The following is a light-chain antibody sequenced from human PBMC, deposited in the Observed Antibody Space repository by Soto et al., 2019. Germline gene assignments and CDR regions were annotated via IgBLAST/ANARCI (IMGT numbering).Light chain of an antibody. CDR1: QSVLYSSNNKNY. CDR2: WAS. Sequence: DVVMTQSPDSLAVSLGETATINCKSSQSVLYSSNNKNYLAWYQQKPGQPPKLLMYWASTRESGVPDRFSGSGSGTDFTLTISSLQAEDVAVYYCQQYYSTWTFGQGTRLEIK. V-gene: IGKV4-1*01. J-gene: IGKJ5*01. CDR3: QQYYSTWT.